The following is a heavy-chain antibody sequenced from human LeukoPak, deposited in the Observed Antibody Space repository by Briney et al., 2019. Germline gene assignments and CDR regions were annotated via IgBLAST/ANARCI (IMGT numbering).Heavy chain of an antibody. CDR1: GLSFSSYA. J-gene: IGHJ5*01. CDR3: ARDNDPDYSSSPGWFDS. D-gene: IGHD6-6*01. Sequence: PGGSPRLSCAAPGLSFSSYAMNWVRRAPGKGLEWVAVISSEGSNKFYADSVKGRFTVSRDNSKNTLYLQMNSLRVEDTAVYYCARDNDPDYSSSPGWFDSWGQGTLVTVSS. CDR2: ISSEGSNK. V-gene: IGHV3-30-3*01.